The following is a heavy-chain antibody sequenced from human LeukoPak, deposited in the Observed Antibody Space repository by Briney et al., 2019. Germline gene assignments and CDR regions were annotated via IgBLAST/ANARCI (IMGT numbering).Heavy chain of an antibody. Sequence: SVKVSCKASGGTFSSYAISWVRQAPGQGLEWMGGVIPIFGTANYAQKFQGRVTITADESTSTAYMELSSLRSEDTAVYYCAREITYTYYDSSGYYGVSYYMDVWGKGTTVTISS. D-gene: IGHD3-22*01. V-gene: IGHV1-69*13. CDR2: VIPIFGTA. CDR3: AREITYTYYDSSGYYGVSYYMDV. J-gene: IGHJ6*03. CDR1: GGTFSSYA.